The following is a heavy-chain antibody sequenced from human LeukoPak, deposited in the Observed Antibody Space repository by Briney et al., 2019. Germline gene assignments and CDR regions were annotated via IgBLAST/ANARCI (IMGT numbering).Heavy chain of an antibody. D-gene: IGHD6-13*01. CDR2: INHSGST. J-gene: IGHJ4*02. V-gene: IGHV4-39*07. CDR1: GGSISSGGYY. Sequence: PSETLSLTCTVSGGSISSGGYYWSWIRQPPGKGLEWIGEINHSGSTNYNPSLKSRVTISVDTSKNQFSLKLSSVTAADTAVYYCARGDSSWYPAHYFDYWGQGTLVTVSS. CDR3: ARGDSSWYPAHYFDY.